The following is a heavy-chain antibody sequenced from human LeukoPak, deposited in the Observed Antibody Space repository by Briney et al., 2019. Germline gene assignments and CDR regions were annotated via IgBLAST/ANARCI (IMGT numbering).Heavy chain of an antibody. CDR2: INPSGGTT. CDR3: ASELDC. J-gene: IGHJ4*02. V-gene: IGHV1-46*01. Sequence: ASVKVSCKASGYTFTDYYMHWVRQAPGQGLEWMGVINPSGGTTTYAQKFQGRVTMARDTSTSTVYMDLSSLRSEDTAVYYCASELDCWGQGTLVTVSS. CDR1: GYTFTDYY.